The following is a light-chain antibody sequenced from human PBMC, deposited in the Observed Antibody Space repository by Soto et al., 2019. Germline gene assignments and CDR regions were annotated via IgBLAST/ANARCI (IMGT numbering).Light chain of an antibody. J-gene: IGLJ2*01. V-gene: IGLV2-8*01. CDR3: ISYAAGNNYLV. CDR2: EVT. Sequence: QSVLTQPASVSGSPGQSITISCTGTSSDVGSYNLVSWFQQHPGKAPKLMIYEVTKRPSGVPDRFSGSKSGNMASLTVSGLQAEDEADYYCISYAAGNNYLVFGGGTQLTVL. CDR1: SSDVGSYNL.